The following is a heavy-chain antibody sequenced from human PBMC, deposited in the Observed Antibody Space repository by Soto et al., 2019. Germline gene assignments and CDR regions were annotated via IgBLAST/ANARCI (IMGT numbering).Heavy chain of an antibody. J-gene: IGHJ4*02. CDR3: ARDLYSGYRFDY. CDR1: GFTFSSYG. D-gene: IGHD5-12*01. CDR2: IWYDGSNK. Sequence: GGSLRLSCAASGFTFSSYGMHWVRQAPGKGLEWVAVIWYDGSNKYYADSVKGRFTISRDNSKNTLYLQMNSLRAEDTAVYYCARDLYSGYRFDYWGQGTLVTVSS. V-gene: IGHV3-33*01.